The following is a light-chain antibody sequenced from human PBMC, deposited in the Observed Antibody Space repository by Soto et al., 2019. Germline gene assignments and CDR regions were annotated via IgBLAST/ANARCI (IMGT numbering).Light chain of an antibody. CDR3: QQYGSSPWT. Sequence: EIVLTQSPGTLSLSPGERATLSCRASQSISSSFLGWYQQKPGQAPRLLIYGASSRATGIPDRCSGSGSGTDFTLTISRLEAEDFAVYYCQQYGSSPWTFGQGTKVDIK. CDR2: GAS. J-gene: IGKJ1*01. CDR1: QSISSSF. V-gene: IGKV3-20*01.